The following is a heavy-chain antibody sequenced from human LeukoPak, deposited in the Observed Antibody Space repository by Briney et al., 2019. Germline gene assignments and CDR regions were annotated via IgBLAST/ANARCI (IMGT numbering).Heavy chain of an antibody. V-gene: IGHV4-4*07. J-gene: IGHJ3*02. CDR2: IYTSGST. CDR3: ARRKYSSSEWDDAFDI. D-gene: IGHD6-6*01. CDR1: GGSISSYY. Sequence: SETLSLTCTVSGGSISSYYWSWIRQPAGKGLEWIGRIYTSGSTNYNPSLKSRVTMSVDTSKNQFSLKLSSVTAADTAVYYCARRKYSSSEWDDAFDIWGQGTMVTVSS.